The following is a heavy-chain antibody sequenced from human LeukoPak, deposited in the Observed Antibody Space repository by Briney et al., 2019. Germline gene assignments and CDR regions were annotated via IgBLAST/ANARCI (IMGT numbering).Heavy chain of an antibody. CDR2: ISYDGSNK. J-gene: IGHJ6*03. V-gene: IGHV3-30*18. CDR3: AKGGYFDSYYYYYYMDV. D-gene: IGHD3-9*01. CDR1: GFTFSSYG. Sequence: GGSLRLSCAASGFTFSSYGMHWVRQAPGKGLEWVAVISYDGSNKYYADSVKGRFTISRDNSKNTLYLQMNSLRAEDTAVYYCAKGGYFDSYYYYYYMDVWGKGTTVTVSS.